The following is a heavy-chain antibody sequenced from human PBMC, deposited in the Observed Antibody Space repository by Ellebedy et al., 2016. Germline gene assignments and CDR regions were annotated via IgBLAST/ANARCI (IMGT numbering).Heavy chain of an antibody. Sequence: ASVKVSXKASGYTFTSSGISWVRRAPGQGLEWMGWFNGHSGQINYAQKFQDRVTITADESTSTAYMELSSLRSEDTAVYYCARGLVAVAGIGFDYWGQGTLVTVSS. CDR3: ARGLVAVAGIGFDY. D-gene: IGHD6-19*01. CDR2: FNGHSGQI. V-gene: IGHV1-18*01. J-gene: IGHJ4*02. CDR1: GYTFTSSG.